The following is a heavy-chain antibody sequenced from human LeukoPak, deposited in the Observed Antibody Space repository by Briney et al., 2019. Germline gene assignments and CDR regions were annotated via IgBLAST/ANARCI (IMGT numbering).Heavy chain of an antibody. Sequence: PGGSLRLSCAASGFTFSSYSMNWVRQAPGKGLEWVSSISSSSSYIYYADSVKGRFTISRDNAKNSLYPQMNSLRAEDTAVYYCARLVQLERQFDYWGQGTLVTVSS. CDR3: ARLVQLERQFDY. V-gene: IGHV3-21*01. J-gene: IGHJ4*02. CDR2: ISSSSSYI. D-gene: IGHD1-1*01. CDR1: GFTFSSYS.